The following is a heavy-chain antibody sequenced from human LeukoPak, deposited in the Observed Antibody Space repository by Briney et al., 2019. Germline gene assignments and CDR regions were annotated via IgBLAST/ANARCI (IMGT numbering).Heavy chain of an antibody. Sequence: PGGSLRLSCTASGFSFSTYAMSWVRQPPGKGLEWVSSISSGGGSTYYADSVKGRFTISRDNSKNTLCLQMSSLRADDTAVYYCARAAGGSSGRNPYFDYWGQGTQVTVSS. V-gene: IGHV3-23*01. CDR2: ISSGGGST. D-gene: IGHD6-19*01. CDR3: ARAAGGSSGRNPYFDY. CDR1: GFSFSTYA. J-gene: IGHJ4*02.